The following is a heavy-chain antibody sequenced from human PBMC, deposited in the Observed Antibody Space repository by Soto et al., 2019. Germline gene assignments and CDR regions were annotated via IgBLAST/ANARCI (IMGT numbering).Heavy chain of an antibody. V-gene: IGHV5-51*01. CDR1: GYSFTSYW. CDR3: GRHESLGNSYGSGSHIDY. CDR2: IYPGDSDT. Sequence: EVQLVQSGAEVKKPGESLKISCKGSGYSFTSYWIGWVRQMPGKGLEWMGIIYPGDSDTRYSPSFQGQDTISADKYIKTAYLQWSSLKASDTAMYYCGRHESLGNSYGSGSHIDYWGQGTLVTVSS. D-gene: IGHD3-10*01. J-gene: IGHJ4*02.